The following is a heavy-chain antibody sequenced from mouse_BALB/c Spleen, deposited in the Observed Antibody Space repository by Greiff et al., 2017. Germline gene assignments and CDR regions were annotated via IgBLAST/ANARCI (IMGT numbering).Heavy chain of an antibody. CDR2: IDPANGNT. CDR3: ARYYYGSSYDAY. V-gene: IGHV14-3*02. CDR1: GFNIKDTY. Sequence: VQLKQSGAELVKPGASVKLSCTASGFNIKDTYMHWVKQRPEQGLEWIGRIDPANGNTKYDPKFQGKATITADTSSNTAYLQLSSLTSEDTAVYYCARYYYGSSYDAYWGQGTLVTVSA. J-gene: IGHJ3*01. D-gene: IGHD1-1*01.